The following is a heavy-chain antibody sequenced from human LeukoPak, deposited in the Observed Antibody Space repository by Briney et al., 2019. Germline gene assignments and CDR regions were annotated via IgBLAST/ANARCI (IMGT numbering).Heavy chain of an antibody. CDR3: ARGGGYDFDY. CDR1: GGSISSGGDY. V-gene: IGHV4-31*03. Sequence: SETLPLTCTVSGGSISSGGDYWSWIRQHPGKGLEWIGYIYYSGATYYNPSLKSRVTISIDTFKNQFSLKLTSVTAADTAVYYCARGGGYDFDYWGQGTLVTVSS. D-gene: IGHD5-12*01. CDR2: IYYSGAT. J-gene: IGHJ4*02.